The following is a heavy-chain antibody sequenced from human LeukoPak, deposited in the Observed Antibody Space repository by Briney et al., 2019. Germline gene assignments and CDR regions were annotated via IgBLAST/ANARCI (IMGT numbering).Heavy chain of an antibody. V-gene: IGHV3-30-3*01. CDR3: ARDSTRRIAAAGTPDY. CDR1: GFTFSSYA. D-gene: IGHD6-13*01. CDR2: ISYDGGNK. J-gene: IGHJ4*02. Sequence: GGSLRLSCAASGFTFSSYAMHWVRQAPGKGLEWVAVISYDGGNKYYADSVKGRFTISRDNSKNTLYLQMNSLRAEDTAVYYCARDSTRRIAAAGTPDYWGQGTLVTVSS.